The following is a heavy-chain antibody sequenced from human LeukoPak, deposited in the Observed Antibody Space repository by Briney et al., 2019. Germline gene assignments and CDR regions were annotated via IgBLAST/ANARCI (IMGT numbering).Heavy chain of an antibody. D-gene: IGHD2-15*01. J-gene: IGHJ4*02. CDR2: ISSSSSTI. V-gene: IGHV3-48*01. CDR1: GLTVSSYS. CDR3: AKDLAFTAGKEY. Sequence: PGGSLRLSCVASGLTVSSYSMNWVRQAPGKGLEWVSYISSSSSTIYYADSVKGRFTISRDNSKNTLYLQMNSLRAEDTAVYYCAKDLAFTAGKEYWGQGTLATVSS.